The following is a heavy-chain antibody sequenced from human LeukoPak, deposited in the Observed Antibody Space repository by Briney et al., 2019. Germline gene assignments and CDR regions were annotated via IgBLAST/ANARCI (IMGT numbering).Heavy chain of an antibody. D-gene: IGHD3-3*01. CDR3: AKARPNVLRFLEWLSSPYY. J-gene: IGHJ4*02. V-gene: IGHV3-23*01. CDR2: ISGSGGST. CDR1: GFTFSSYA. Sequence: QPGGSLRLSCAASGFTFSSYAMSWVRQAPGKGLEWVSAISGSGGSTYYADSVKGRFTISRDNSKNTLYLQMNSLRAEDTAVYYCAKARPNVLRFLEWLSSPYYWGQGTLVTVSS.